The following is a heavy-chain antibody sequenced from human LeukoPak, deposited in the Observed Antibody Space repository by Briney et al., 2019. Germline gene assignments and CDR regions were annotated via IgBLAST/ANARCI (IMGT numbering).Heavy chain of an antibody. V-gene: IGHV3-23*01. CDR3: AKDFDGGAFGY. D-gene: IGHD1-26*01. CDR2: ISGSGGST. J-gene: IGHJ4*02. CDR1: GGSFSGYY. Sequence: ETLSLTCAVYGGSFSGYYWSWIRQLPGKGLEWVSAISGSGGSTYYADSVKGRFTISRDNSKNTLYLQMNSLRAEDTAVYYCAKDFDGGAFGYWGQGTLVTVSS.